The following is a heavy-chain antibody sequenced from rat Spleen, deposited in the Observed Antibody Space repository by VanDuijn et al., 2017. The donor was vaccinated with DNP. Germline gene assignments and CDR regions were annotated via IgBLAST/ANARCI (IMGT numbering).Heavy chain of an antibody. Sequence: EVQLVESGGGPVQPGRSLKLSCVASGFIFSNYWMTWIRQAPGKGLEWVASITNTGDGSYYSDSVKGRFSISRDTTKSTLYLQVNSLRSEDTASYYWARHLRVYPTGGYFDHWGQGVMVTVSS. D-gene: IGHD1-9*01. CDR2: ITNTGDGS. J-gene: IGHJ2*01. CDR1: GFIFSNYW. CDR3: ARHLRVYPTGGYFDH. V-gene: IGHV5-31*01.